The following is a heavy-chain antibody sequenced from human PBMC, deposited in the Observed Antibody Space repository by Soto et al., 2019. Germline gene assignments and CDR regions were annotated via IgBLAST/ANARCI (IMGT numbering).Heavy chain of an antibody. CDR3: ARGGYCSPPCCYSASFDP. J-gene: IGHJ5*02. D-gene: IGHD2-2*02. Sequence: QVQLQESGPGLVKPSETLSLTCTVSGGSISSYYWSWIRQPPGKGLEWIGYIYYSGSTNYNPSLKRRVTISVATCKSQYSLKPDSVTAADTAVYYCARGGYCSPPCCYSASFDPWGQGTLVTVSS. CDR2: IYYSGST. V-gene: IGHV4-59*01. CDR1: GGSISSYY.